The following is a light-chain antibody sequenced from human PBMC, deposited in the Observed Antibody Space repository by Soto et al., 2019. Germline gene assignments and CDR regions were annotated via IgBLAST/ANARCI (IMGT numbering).Light chain of an antibody. CDR1: SSDVGGYNY. Sequence: QSALTQPPSASGSPGQSFTISCTGTSSDVGGYNYVSWYQQHPGKAPKLMIYEVSKRPSGVPDRFSGSTSGNTASLTVSGLQAEDEADYYCRSYVGSNGVVFGGGTKLTVL. J-gene: IGLJ2*01. CDR3: RSYVGSNGVV. V-gene: IGLV2-8*01. CDR2: EVS.